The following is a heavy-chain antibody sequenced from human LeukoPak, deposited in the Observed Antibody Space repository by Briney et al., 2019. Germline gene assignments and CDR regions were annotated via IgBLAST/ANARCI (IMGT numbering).Heavy chain of an antibody. J-gene: IGHJ4*02. CDR2: ISGSGGST. CDR3: VKESPHFDY. Sequence: ESGGSLRLSCAASGFTFSSYAMSWVRQAPGKGLEWVSTISGSGGSTYYADSVKDRFTISRDNSKNTLYLQMNSLRAEDTAVYYCVKESPHFDYWGQGTLVTVSS. CDR1: GFTFSSYA. V-gene: IGHV3-23*01.